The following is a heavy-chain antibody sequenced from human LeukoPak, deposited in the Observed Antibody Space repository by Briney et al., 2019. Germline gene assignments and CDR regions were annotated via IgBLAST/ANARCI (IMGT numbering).Heavy chain of an antibody. J-gene: IGHJ6*03. D-gene: IGHD2-15*01. CDR1: GYTFTGHY. CDR3: ARDAKRDGYCSGGSCYFYYYMDV. Sequence: ASVKVSCKASGYTFTGHYMHWVRQAPGQGLEWMGWINPNSGGTNYAQKFQGRVTMTRDTSISTAYMELSRLRSDDTAVYYCARDAKRDGYCSGGSCYFYYYMDVWGKGTTVTVSS. CDR2: INPNSGGT. V-gene: IGHV1-2*02.